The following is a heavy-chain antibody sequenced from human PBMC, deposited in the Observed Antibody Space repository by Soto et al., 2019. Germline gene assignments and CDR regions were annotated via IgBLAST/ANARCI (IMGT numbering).Heavy chain of an antibody. CDR2: IYYTGST. Sequence: SETLSLTCTVSGDSIRYGGYYWSWIRQHPGKGLEWIGYIYYTGSTYYNPSLKSRVTISIDTSKNQFSLKLSSVTAADTAVYYCEKDQSNKQTTVAPPGWFGTWGPGTLATVSS. V-gene: IGHV4-31*03. J-gene: IGHJ5*02. CDR1: GDSIRYGGYY. CDR3: EKDQSNKQTTVAPPGWFGT. D-gene: IGHD4-17*01.